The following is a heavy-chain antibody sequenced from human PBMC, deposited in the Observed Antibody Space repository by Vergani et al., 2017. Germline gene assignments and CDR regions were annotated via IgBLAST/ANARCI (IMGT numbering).Heavy chain of an antibody. CDR2: IYTSGST. D-gene: IGHD6-19*01. J-gene: IGHJ4*02. Sequence: QVQLQESGPGLVKPSQTLSLTCTVSGGSISSGSYYWSWIRQPAGKGLEWIGRIYTSGSTNYNPSLKSRVTISVDTSKNQFSLKLSSVTAADTAVYYCAKEQWPEESPWLDYWGQGTVVTVSS. V-gene: IGHV4-61*02. CDR3: AKEQWPEESPWLDY. CDR1: GGSISSGSYY.